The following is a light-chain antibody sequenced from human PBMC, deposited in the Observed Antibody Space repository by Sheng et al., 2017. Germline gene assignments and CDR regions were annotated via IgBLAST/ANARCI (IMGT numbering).Light chain of an antibody. J-gene: IGKJ1*01. CDR2: DAS. CDR1: QNINGD. CDR3: QQYKEWPRT. Sequence: EMVMTQSPATLSVSPGDRATLSCRASQNINGDLAWFQQRPGQSPRLLIYDASSRASGVPARFSGSGSGTEFTLTIDSLQSEDIAVYYCQQYKEWPRTFGQGTRVEVK. V-gene: IGKV3-15*01.